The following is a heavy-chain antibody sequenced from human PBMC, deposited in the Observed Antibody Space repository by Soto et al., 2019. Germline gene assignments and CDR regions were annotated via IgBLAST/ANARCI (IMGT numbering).Heavy chain of an antibody. CDR3: ARGPKYYDFWSGYLTYNWFDP. Sequence: ASVKVSCKASGYTFTSYDINWVRQATGQGHEWMGWMNPNSGNTGYAQKFQGRVTMTRNTSISTAYMELSSLRSEDTAVYYCARGPKYYDFWSGYLTYNWFDPWGQGTLVTVSS. CDR1: GYTFTSYD. V-gene: IGHV1-8*01. J-gene: IGHJ5*02. D-gene: IGHD3-3*01. CDR2: MNPNSGNT.